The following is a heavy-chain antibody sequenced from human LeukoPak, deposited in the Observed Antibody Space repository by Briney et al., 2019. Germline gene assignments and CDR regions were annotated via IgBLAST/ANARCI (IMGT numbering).Heavy chain of an antibody. J-gene: IGHJ6*02. Sequence: GRSLRLSCAASGSTFSSYGTHWVRQAPGKGLEWVAVIWYDGSNKYYADSVKGRFTISRDNSKNTLYLQMNSLRAEDTAVYYCARGYDFWSGYYPYGMDVWGQGTTVTVSS. V-gene: IGHV3-33*01. CDR3: ARGYDFWSGYYPYGMDV. CDR1: GSTFSSYG. D-gene: IGHD3-3*01. CDR2: IWYDGSNK.